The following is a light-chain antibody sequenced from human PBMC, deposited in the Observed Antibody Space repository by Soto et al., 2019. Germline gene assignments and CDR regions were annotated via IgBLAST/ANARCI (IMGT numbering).Light chain of an antibody. CDR1: QSISTY. Sequence: DIQMTQSPSSLSASVGDRVTVTCRASQSISTYLNWYQQKPGTAPKLLIYAASSLQGGVPSRFSGSGSGTDFTLTISSLQPEDFAIYYCQQSYNMPITFGQGTRPEIK. J-gene: IGKJ5*01. V-gene: IGKV1-39*01. CDR3: QQSYNMPIT. CDR2: AAS.